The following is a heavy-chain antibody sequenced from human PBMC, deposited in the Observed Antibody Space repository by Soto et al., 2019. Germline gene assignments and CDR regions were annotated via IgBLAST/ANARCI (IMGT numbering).Heavy chain of an antibody. V-gene: IGHV1-69*04. CDR2: IIPILGIA. D-gene: IGHD6-19*01. J-gene: IGHJ4*02. Sequence: SVKVSCKASGGTFSSYTISWVRQAPGQGLECMGRIIPILGIANYAQKFQGRVTITADKSTSTAYMELSSLRSEDTAVYYCAREGASSSGFYYWGQGTLVTVSS. CDR1: GGTFSSYT. CDR3: AREGASSSGFYY.